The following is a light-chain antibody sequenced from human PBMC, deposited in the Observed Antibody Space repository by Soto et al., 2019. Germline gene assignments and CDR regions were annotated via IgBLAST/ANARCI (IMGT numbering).Light chain of an antibody. CDR2: GAS. V-gene: IGKV3-15*01. Sequence: EIVMSQSPATLYLSPGESATLSCRPSQIVSRNLAWYQQRPGQAPRLLIYGASTRATGIPARFSRSGSGTEFILSIIGLQSEDFAVYYCQHYNDGPPLTFGGGTKVEIK. J-gene: IGKJ4*01. CDR3: QHYNDGPPLT. CDR1: QIVSRN.